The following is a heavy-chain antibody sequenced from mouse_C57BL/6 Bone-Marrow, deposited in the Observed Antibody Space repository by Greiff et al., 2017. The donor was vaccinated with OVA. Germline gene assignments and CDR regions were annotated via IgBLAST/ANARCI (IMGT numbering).Heavy chain of an antibody. CDR1: GYTFTSYW. D-gene: IGHD1-1*01. CDR3: ARRYYGSSWYFDV. J-gene: IGHJ1*03. V-gene: IGHV1-55*01. CDR2: IYPGSGST. Sequence: VQLQQPGAELVKPGASVKMSCKASGYTFTSYWITWVKQRPGQGLEWIGDIYPGSGSTNYNEKFKSTATLTVDTSSSTAYMQRSSLTSEDSAVYYCARRYYGSSWYFDVWGTGTTVTVSS.